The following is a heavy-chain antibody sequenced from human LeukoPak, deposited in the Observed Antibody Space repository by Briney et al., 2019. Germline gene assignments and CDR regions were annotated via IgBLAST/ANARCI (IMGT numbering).Heavy chain of an antibody. D-gene: IGHD4-23*01. CDR2: VDPEDGET. Sequence: ASVKVSCKVSGYTFTDYCMHWVQQAPGKGLEWMGLVDPEDGETIYAEKFQGRVTITADTSTDTAYMELSSLRSEDTAVYYCATDYGGNWAYWGQGTLVTVSS. V-gene: IGHV1-69-2*01. J-gene: IGHJ4*02. CDR3: ATDYGGNWAY. CDR1: GYTFTDYC.